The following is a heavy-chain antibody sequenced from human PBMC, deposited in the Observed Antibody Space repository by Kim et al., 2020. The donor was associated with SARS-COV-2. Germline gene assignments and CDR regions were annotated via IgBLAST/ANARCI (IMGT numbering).Heavy chain of an antibody. V-gene: IGHV3-30*18. CDR1: GFTFGIYG. CDR2: ISYDGSNI. D-gene: IGHD4-17*01. CDR3: AKKPDDRTTSGQHGMDV. Sequence: GGSLRLSCVASGFTFGIYGMHWARQAPGKGLQWVAVISYDGSNIYYADSVKGRFTISRDNSKNTLYLQMNSVRAEDTAVYYCAKKPDDRTTSGQHGMDVWGHGTTVTGSS. J-gene: IGHJ6*02.